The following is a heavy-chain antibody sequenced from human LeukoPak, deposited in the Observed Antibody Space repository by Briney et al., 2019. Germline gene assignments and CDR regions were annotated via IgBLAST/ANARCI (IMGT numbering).Heavy chain of an antibody. V-gene: IGHV3-7*01. J-gene: IGHJ3*02. D-gene: IGHD3-22*01. CDR3: ARDLPTMIVVGNLPYAFDI. Sequence: GGSLRLSCAASGFTFSSYWMSWVRQAPGKGLEWVANTKQDGSEKYYVDSVKGRFTISRDNAKNSLYLQMNSLRAEDTAVYYCARDLPTMIVVGNLPYAFDIWGQGTMVTVSS. CDR2: TKQDGSEK. CDR1: GFTFSSYW.